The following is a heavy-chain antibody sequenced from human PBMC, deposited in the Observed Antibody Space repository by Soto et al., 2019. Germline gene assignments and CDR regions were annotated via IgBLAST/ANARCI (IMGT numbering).Heavy chain of an antibody. V-gene: IGHV3-23*01. D-gene: IGHD3-9*01. Sequence: GGSLRLSCAASGFTFSSYAMSWVRQAPGKGLEWVSAISGSGGSTYYADSVKGRFTISRANSKNTLYLQMNSLRAEDTAVYYCVGSLGGLYYDILTGYSKADYYYMDVWGKGTTVTVSS. CDR3: VGSLGGLYYDILTGYSKADYYYMDV. J-gene: IGHJ6*03. CDR2: ISGSGGST. CDR1: GFTFSSYA.